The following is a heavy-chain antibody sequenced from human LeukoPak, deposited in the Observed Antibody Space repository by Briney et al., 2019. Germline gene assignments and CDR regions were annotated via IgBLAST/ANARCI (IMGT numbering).Heavy chain of an antibody. J-gene: IGHJ6*03. V-gene: IGHV1-18*01. CDR2: ISAYNGNT. D-gene: IGHD3-3*01. CDR3: ARVGSGNYYYYYYMDV. Sequence: VASVKVSCKASGYTFTSYGISWVRQAPGQGLEWMGWISAYNGNTNYAQKLQGRVTMTTDTSTSTAYMELRSLRSDDTAVYYCARVGSGNYYYYYYMDVWGKGTTVTVSS. CDR1: GYTFTSYG.